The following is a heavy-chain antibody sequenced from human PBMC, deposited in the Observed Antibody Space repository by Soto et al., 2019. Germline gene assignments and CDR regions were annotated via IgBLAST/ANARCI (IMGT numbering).Heavy chain of an antibody. J-gene: IGHJ4*02. CDR1: GGSISSSSYY. CDR3: AIEVGYSSSWSDPNYYFDY. CDR2: IYYSGST. V-gene: IGHV4-39*01. Sequence: QLQLQESGPGLVKPSETLSLTCTVSGGSISSSSYYWGWIRQPPGKGLEWIGSIYYSGSTYYNPSLKSRVTISVDTSKNQFSLKLSSVTAADTAVYYCAIEVGYSSSWSDPNYYFDYWGQGTLVTVSS. D-gene: IGHD6-13*01.